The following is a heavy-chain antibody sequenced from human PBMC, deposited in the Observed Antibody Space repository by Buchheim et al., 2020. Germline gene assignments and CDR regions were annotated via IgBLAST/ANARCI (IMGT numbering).Heavy chain of an antibody. CDR1: GFTFSSYW. CDR2: INTDGTDT. CDR3: ARGGTSGSLDY. D-gene: IGHD3-10*01. J-gene: IGHJ4*02. V-gene: IGHV3-74*01. Sequence: EVQLVVSGGGLVQPGGSLRLSCAASGFTFSSYWMHWVRQAPGKGPVWVSRINTDGTDTSYADSVKGRFTISRDNARNTLYLQMNSLEAEDTAVYFCARGGTSGSLDYWGQGTL.